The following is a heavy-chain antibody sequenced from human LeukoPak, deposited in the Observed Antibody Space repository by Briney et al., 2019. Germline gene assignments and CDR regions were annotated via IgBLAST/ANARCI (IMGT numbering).Heavy chain of an antibody. J-gene: IGHJ4*02. CDR1: GYFVSSGYY. CDR2: IYNTGST. CDR3: ASRTTVTNALSFDY. Sequence: PSETLSRTCGVSGYFVSSGYYWGWIRQPPGKGLEWIGNIYNTGSTYYNPSLKSRVTISVDTSNNQFSLKLSSVTSADTAVYYCASRTTVTNALSFDYWGQGSLVIVSS. V-gene: IGHV4-38-2*01. D-gene: IGHD4-11*01.